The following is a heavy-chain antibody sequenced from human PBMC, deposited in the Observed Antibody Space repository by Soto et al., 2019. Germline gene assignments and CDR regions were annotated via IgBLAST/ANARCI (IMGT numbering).Heavy chain of an antibody. J-gene: IGHJ5*02. CDR2: VSLYSDGT. V-gene: IGHV1-18*01. CDR3: ARVVPGAEAWFGP. D-gene: IGHD2-2*01. Sequence: ASVKVSCKPSGYTFSNYGITWVRQAPGQPLEWLGWVSLYSDGTNYAQKFQGRVSMTTDTSTTTAYMELRSLRSDDTAVYYCARVVPGAEAWFGPWGQGTLVTVSS. CDR1: GYTFSNYG.